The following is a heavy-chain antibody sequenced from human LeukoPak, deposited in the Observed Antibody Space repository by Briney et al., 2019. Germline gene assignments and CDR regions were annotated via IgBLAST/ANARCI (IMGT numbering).Heavy chain of an antibody. J-gene: IGHJ4*02. V-gene: IGHV3-48*01. Sequence: GGSLRLSCAASGFSFNTYCMNWVRQAPGKGMEWVSYISSDSSRKYYADSVKGRFTISRDNAKNSLYLQMNSLRAEDTAVYYCARGIVPTTIREAAFGYWGQGSLVTVSS. D-gene: IGHD3-9*01. CDR1: GFSFNTYC. CDR3: ARGIVPTTIREAAFGY. CDR2: ISSDSSRK.